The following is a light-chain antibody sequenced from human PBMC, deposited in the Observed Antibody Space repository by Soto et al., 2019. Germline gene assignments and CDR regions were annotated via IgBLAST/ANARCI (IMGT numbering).Light chain of an antibody. CDR3: HQTYSTPIT. V-gene: IGKV1-39*01. CDR1: ESISNY. J-gene: IGKJ5*01. CDR2: VAS. Sequence: IQLTQSPSSLSASVGDRVTITCRASESISNYLNWYHQKPGKAPYLLIYVASSLQSGVPSRFSGSGSGTDFTLSSISLQPEVFGTHYCHQTYSTPITFGQGTRLDI.